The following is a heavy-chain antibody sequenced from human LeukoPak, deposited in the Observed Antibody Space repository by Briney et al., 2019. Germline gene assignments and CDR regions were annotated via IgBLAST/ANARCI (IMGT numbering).Heavy chain of an antibody. CDR2: IYHIGST. D-gene: IGHD3-16*02. J-gene: IGHJ5*02. V-gene: IGHV4-59*12. CDR3: ARGHAYDYVGGSYRYTPWFDP. Sequence: SETLSLTCTVYGGSISSYYWTWIRQPPGKGLEWIGDIYHIGSTNNNPSLNSRVTISVDTSKNQFSLNLSSVTAADTSVYYCARGHAYDYVGGSYRYTPWFDPWGQGTLVTVSS. CDR1: GGSISSYY.